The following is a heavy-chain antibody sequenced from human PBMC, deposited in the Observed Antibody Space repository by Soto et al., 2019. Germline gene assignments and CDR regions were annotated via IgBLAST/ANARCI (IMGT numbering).Heavy chain of an antibody. Sequence: QVQLVQSGAEVKKPGSSVKVSCKASGGTSRSLSITWVRQAPGQGLEWMGGITPLFGIPNYPQKFQGRLTITADKFTGTAYLELSSLSSEDTAVYYCARDTHSAGGWFDTWGRGTLVTVSS. V-gene: IGHV1-69*17. D-gene: IGHD2-15*01. CDR3: ARDTHSAGGWFDT. J-gene: IGHJ5*02. CDR2: ITPLFGIP. CDR1: GGTSRSLS.